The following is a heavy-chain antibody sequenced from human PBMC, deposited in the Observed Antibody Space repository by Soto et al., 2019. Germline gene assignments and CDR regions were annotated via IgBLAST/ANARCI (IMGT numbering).Heavy chain of an antibody. CDR2: INHSGST. CDR3: ARYPHYYDSSGYYSRAGYFDY. CDR1: GGSFSGYY. D-gene: IGHD3-22*01. Sequence: SETLSLTCAVYGGSFSGYYWSWIRQPPGKGLEWIGEINHSGSTNYNPSLKSRLAISVDTSKNQFSLKLSSVTAADTAVYYCARYPHYYDSSGYYSRAGYFDYWGQGTLVTVSS. J-gene: IGHJ4*02. V-gene: IGHV4-34*01.